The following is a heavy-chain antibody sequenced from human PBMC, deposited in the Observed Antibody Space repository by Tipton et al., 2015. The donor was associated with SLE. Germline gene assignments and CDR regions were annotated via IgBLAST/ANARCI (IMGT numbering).Heavy chain of an antibody. CDR1: GLSMTTRPW. V-gene: IGHV4-4*01. CDR3: VRGELIEGFDP. CDR2: VHHTGGN. Sequence: TLSLTCSVAGLSMTTRPWWTWVRQPPGKGLEWVGEVHHTGGNNYNPSLRSRVTISMDTSKSQFSLTLKSVTAADTAVYFCVRGELIEGFDPWGQGTLVTVAA. D-gene: IGHD3-22*01. J-gene: IGHJ5*02.